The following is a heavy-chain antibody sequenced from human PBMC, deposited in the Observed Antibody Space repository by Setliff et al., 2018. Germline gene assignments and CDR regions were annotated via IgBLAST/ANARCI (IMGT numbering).Heavy chain of an antibody. CDR1: GFTFSSYA. Sequence: GGSLRLSCAASGFTFSSYAMSWVRQAPGKGLEWVSAISGSGGSTSYADSVKGRFTISRDNSKNTLYLQMNSLRAEDTAVYYCARDHVYGSQYYYYYYGMYVWGQGTTVTVSS. CDR2: ISGSGGST. D-gene: IGHD3-10*01. J-gene: IGHJ6*02. CDR3: ARDHVYGSQYYYYYYGMYV. V-gene: IGHV3-23*01.